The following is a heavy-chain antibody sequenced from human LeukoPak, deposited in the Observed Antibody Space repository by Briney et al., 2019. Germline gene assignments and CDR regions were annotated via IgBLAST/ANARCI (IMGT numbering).Heavy chain of an antibody. CDR2: IYYSGST. V-gene: IGHV4-31*03. Sequence: SETLSLTCTVSGGSISSGGYYWSWIRQHPGKGLEWIGYIYYSGSTYYNPSLKSRVTISVDTSKNQFSLKLSSVTAADTAVYYCARDPELDCSGGSCYPQDVWGQGTTVTVSS. CDR1: GGSISSGGYY. CDR3: ARDPELDCSGGSCYPQDV. J-gene: IGHJ6*02. D-gene: IGHD2-15*01.